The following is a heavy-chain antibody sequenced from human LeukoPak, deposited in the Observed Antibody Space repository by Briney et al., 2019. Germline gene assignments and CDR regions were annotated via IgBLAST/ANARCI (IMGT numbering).Heavy chain of an antibody. Sequence: KPSETLSLTCAVYGGSFSGYYWSWIRQPPGKGLEWIGEINHSGSTNYNPSLKSRVTISVDTSKNQFSLKLSSVPAADTAAYYCARGDFWSGPGSHNWFDPWGQGTLVTVSS. J-gene: IGHJ5*02. CDR3: ARGDFWSGPGSHNWFDP. CDR2: INHSGST. V-gene: IGHV4-34*01. CDR1: GGSFSGYY. D-gene: IGHD3-3*01.